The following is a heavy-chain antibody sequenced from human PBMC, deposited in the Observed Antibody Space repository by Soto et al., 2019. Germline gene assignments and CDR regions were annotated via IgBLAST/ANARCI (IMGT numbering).Heavy chain of an antibody. CDR2: ISSSGGI. CDR1: GGSIRNYY. J-gene: IGHJ6*02. D-gene: IGHD3-10*01. V-gene: IGHV4-59*01. CDR3: ARYRSMDYYYYYGMDV. Sequence: PSETLSLTCTVSGGSIRNYYWSWIRQPPGKGLEWIGYISSSGGINYNPSLKSRVAISLDTSKKKFSLKLNTVTSADTAVYYCARYRSMDYYYYYGMDVWGQGTTVTVSS.